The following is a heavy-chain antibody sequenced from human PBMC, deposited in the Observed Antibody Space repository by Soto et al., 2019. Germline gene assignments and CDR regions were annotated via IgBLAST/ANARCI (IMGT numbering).Heavy chain of an antibody. CDR3: VRYCSTTKCPFDY. J-gene: IGHJ4*02. V-gene: IGHV4-59*08. CDR2: IYYTGSS. Sequence: SATLSLTSTVSGGSIYYYYWGWIRQPPGKGLEWIGYIYYTGSSNYNPSLKSRVTISVDTSKNQFSLRLSSVTAADTAVYYCVRYCSTTKCPFDYWGQGTLVTVSS. CDR1: GGSIYYYY. D-gene: IGHD2-2*01.